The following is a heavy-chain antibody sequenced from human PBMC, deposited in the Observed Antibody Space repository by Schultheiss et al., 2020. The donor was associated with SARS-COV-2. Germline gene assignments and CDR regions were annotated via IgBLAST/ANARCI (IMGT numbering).Heavy chain of an antibody. D-gene: IGHD1-1*01. CDR3: ARDSDRFGTFDY. V-gene: IGHV3-20*04. CDR2: ISWNGGST. J-gene: IGHJ4*02. CDR1: GFTVSSNY. Sequence: GESLKISCAASGFTVSSNYMSWVRQAPGKGLEWVSGISWNGGSTGYADSVKGRFTISRDNAKNSLYLQMNSLRAEDTAVYYCARDSDRFGTFDYWGQGTLVTVSS.